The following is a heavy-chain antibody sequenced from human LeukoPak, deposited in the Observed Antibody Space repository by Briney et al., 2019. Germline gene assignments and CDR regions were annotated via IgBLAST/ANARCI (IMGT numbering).Heavy chain of an antibody. CDR3: VRDIPSLSSGWYMGLIY. V-gene: IGHV4-4*07. CDR2: IYTSGST. Sequence: SETLSLTCTVSGGSISSYYWSWIRQPAGEGLEWIGRIYTSGSTNYNPSLKSRVTMSVDTSKNQFSLKLSSVTAADTAVYYCVRDIPSLSSGWYMGLIYWGQGTLVTVSS. D-gene: IGHD6-19*01. CDR1: GGSISSYY. J-gene: IGHJ4*02.